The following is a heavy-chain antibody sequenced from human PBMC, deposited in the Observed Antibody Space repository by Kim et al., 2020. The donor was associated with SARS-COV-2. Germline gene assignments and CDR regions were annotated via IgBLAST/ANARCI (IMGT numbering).Heavy chain of an antibody. D-gene: IGHD3-9*01. J-gene: IGHJ5*02. CDR2: IYYSGST. CDR1: GGSISSYY. Sequence: SETLSLTCTVSGGSISSYYWSWIRQPPGKGLEWIGYIYYSGSTNYNPSLKSRVTISVDTSKNQFSLKLSSVTAADTAVYYCARYGPYYDILTGYSPGWFDPWGQGTLVTVSS. V-gene: IGHV4-59*01. CDR3: ARYGPYYDILTGYSPGWFDP.